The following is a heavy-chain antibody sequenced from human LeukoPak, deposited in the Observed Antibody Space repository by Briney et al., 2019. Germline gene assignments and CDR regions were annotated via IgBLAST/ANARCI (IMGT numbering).Heavy chain of an antibody. CDR1: GFTFSDYY. CDR3: ARDPARTSAFDY. D-gene: IGHD6-6*01. CDR2: ISSSGSTI. V-gene: IGHV3-11*04. Sequence: PGGSLRLSCAASGFTFSDYYMSWIRQAPGKGREWGSYISSSGSTIYYADSVKGRFTISRDNAKNSLYLQMNSLRAEDTAVYYCARDPARTSAFDYWGQGTLVTVSS. J-gene: IGHJ4*02.